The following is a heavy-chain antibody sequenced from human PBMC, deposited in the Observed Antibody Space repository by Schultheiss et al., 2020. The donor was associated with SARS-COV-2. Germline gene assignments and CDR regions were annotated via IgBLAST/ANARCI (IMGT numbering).Heavy chain of an antibody. D-gene: IGHD4-23*01. CDR3: AKGTTMVTPTAFY. CDR2: ISSSGSTI. J-gene: IGHJ4*02. CDR1: GFTFSDYY. V-gene: IGHV3-11*01. Sequence: GGSLRLSCAASGFTFSDYYMSWIRQAPGKGLEWVSYISSSGSTIYYADSVKGRFTISRDNSKNTLYLQMNSLRAEDTAVYYCAKGTTMVTPTAFYWGQGTLVTVSS.